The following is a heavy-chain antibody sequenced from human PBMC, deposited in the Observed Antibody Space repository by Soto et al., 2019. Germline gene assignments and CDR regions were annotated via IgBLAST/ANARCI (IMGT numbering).Heavy chain of an antibody. Sequence: KSGGSLRLSCAASGFTFSNAWMSWVRQAPGKGLEWVGRIKSKTDGGTTDYAAPVKGRFTISRDDSKNTLYLQMNSLKTEDTAVYYCTTGIGCGGDCYVDYWGQGTLVTVSS. CDR1: GFTFSNAW. D-gene: IGHD2-21*02. V-gene: IGHV3-15*01. J-gene: IGHJ4*02. CDR3: TTGIGCGGDCYVDY. CDR2: IKSKTDGGTT.